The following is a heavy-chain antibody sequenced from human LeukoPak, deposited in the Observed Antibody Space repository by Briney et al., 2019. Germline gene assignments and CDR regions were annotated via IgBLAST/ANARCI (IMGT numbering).Heavy chain of an antibody. CDR1: GYTLTELS. J-gene: IGHJ4*02. CDR3: ATAPPLLLGFDY. CDR2: FDPEDGET. V-gene: IGHV1-24*01. D-gene: IGHD2-21*02. Sequence: ASVKVSCKVSGYTLTELSMHWVRQAPGKGLEWMGGFDPEDGETIYAQKFQSRVTMTEDTSTDTAYMELSSLRSEDTAVYYCATAPPLLLGFDYWGQGTLVTVSS.